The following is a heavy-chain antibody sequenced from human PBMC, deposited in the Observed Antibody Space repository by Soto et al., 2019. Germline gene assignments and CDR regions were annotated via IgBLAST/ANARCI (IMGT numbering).Heavy chain of an antibody. CDR2: INPNSGGT. CDR1: GYTFTGYY. Sequence: ASVKVSCKASGYTFTGYYMHWVRQAPGQGLEWMGWINPNSGGTNYAQKFQGWVTMTRDTSISTAYMELSRLRSDDTAVYYCARDRLYRYYDSSGYYPDDAFDIWGQGTMVTVSS. V-gene: IGHV1-2*04. D-gene: IGHD3-22*01. CDR3: ARDRLYRYYDSSGYYPDDAFDI. J-gene: IGHJ3*02.